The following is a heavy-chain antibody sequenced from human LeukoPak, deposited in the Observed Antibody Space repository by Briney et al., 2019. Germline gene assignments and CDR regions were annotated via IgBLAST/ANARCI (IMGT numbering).Heavy chain of an antibody. D-gene: IGHD1-26*01. Sequence: PGGSLRLSCAASGFTFSSYAMSWVRQAPGKGLEWVSAISGSDGSTFYADSVKGRFTISRDNSKNTLYLQMNSLRAEDTALYYCAKGESGSYLAYFDYWGQGNLVTVSS. CDR2: ISGSDGST. V-gene: IGHV3-23*01. J-gene: IGHJ4*02. CDR1: GFTFSSYA. CDR3: AKGESGSYLAYFDY.